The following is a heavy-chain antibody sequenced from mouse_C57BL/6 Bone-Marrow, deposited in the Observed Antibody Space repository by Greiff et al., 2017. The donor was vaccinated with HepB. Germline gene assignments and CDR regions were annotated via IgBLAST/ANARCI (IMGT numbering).Heavy chain of an antibody. Sequence: EVKLMESGAELVRPGASVKLSCTASGFNIKDDYMHWVKQRPEQGLEWIGWIDPENGDTEYASKFQGKATITADTSSNTAYLQLSSLTSEDTAVYYCTPWDWFAYWGQGTLVTVSA. CDR3: TPWDWFAY. V-gene: IGHV14-4*01. CDR2: IDPENGDT. D-gene: IGHD4-1*01. CDR1: GFNIKDDY. J-gene: IGHJ3*01.